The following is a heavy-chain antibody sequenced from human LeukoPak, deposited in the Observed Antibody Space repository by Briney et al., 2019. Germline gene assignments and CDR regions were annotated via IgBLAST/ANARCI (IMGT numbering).Heavy chain of an antibody. CDR3: AKGVRITMVRGAFDI. J-gene: IGHJ3*02. V-gene: IGHV3-48*03. D-gene: IGHD3-10*01. CDR1: GFTFSSYE. CDR2: ISSSGSTI. Sequence: GGSLRLSCAASGFTFSSYEMNWVRQAPGKGLEWVSYISSSGSTIYYADSVKGRFTISRDNAKNSLYLQMNSLRAEDTALYYCAKGVRITMVRGAFDIWGQGTMVTVSS.